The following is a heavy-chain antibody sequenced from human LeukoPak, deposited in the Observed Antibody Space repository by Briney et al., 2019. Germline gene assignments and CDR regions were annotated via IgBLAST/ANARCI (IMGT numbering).Heavy chain of an antibody. CDR2: ISNNGGYT. CDR1: GFTFSSSA. D-gene: IGHD6-6*01. Sequence: GGSLRLSCAASGFTFSSSAMSWVRQAPGKGLEWVSAISNNGGYTYYADSVQGRFTISRDNSKSTLCLQMNSLRAEDTAVYYWAKRKYSNSGIDDYWGQGTLVNVSS. CDR3: AKRKYSNSGIDDY. V-gene: IGHV3-23*01. J-gene: IGHJ4*02.